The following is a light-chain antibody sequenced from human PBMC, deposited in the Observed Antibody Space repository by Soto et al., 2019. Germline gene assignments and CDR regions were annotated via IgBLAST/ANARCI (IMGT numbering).Light chain of an antibody. Sequence: DVVMTQSPLSLPVTLGQPASISCRSSQSLLYSNGYNYLDWYLQKPGQSPQLLIYLGSNRASGVPDRFSGSGSGTDFTLKISRVEAEDVGVYYCMQALQTWTFGQGTKVDIK. V-gene: IGKV2-28*01. CDR2: LGS. CDR1: QSLLYSNGYNY. J-gene: IGKJ1*01. CDR3: MQALQTWT.